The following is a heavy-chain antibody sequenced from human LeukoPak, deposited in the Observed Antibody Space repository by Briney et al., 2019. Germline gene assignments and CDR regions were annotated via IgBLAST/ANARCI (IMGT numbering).Heavy chain of an antibody. CDR3: ASVTSAPYYFDY. CDR2: ISSSGSTI. V-gene: IGHV3-11*01. CDR1: GFTFSDYY. J-gene: IGHJ4*02. D-gene: IGHD4-11*01. Sequence: GGSLRLSCAASGFTFSDYYMSWIRQAPGKGLEWVSYISSSGSTIYYADSVKGRFTISRDNAKNSLYLQMNSLRAEDTAVYYCASVTSAPYYFDYWGQGTLVTVSS.